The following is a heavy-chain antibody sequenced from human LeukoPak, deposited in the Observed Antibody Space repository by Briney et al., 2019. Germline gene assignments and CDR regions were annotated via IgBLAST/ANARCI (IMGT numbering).Heavy chain of an antibody. D-gene: IGHD3-22*01. CDR2: ISAYNGNT. J-gene: IGHJ4*02. CDR3: ARDLSVLGSSGYYPLGY. V-gene: IGHV1-18*01. CDR1: GYTFTSYV. Sequence: VASLKVSSKASGYTFTSYVISSVRQAPEQGLEWMGWISAYNGNTNYAQKLQGRVTMTTDASTSTAYMELRSLRSDDTAVYYCARDLSVLGSSGYYPLGYWGQGTLVTVSS.